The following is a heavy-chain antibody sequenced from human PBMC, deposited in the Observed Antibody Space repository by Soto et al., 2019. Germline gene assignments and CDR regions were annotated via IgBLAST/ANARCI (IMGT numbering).Heavy chain of an antibody. V-gene: IGHV3-23*01. J-gene: IGHJ4*02. Sequence: QAGGSLRLSCAASGFTFSSYAMSWVRQAPGKGLEWVSAISGSGGSTYYADSVKGRFTISRDNSKNTLYLQMNSLRAEDTAVYYCAKGHRAMVGFDYWGQGTLVTVSS. CDR1: GFTFSSYA. CDR3: AKGHRAMVGFDY. D-gene: IGHD5-18*01. CDR2: ISGSGGST.